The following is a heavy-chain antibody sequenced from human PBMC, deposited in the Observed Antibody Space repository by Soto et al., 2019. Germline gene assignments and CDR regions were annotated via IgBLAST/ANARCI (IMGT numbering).Heavy chain of an antibody. D-gene: IGHD6-13*01. Sequence: QVQLQESGPGLVKPSETLSLTCIVSGASISSRSSYWGWIRQPPGKGLEWVGTFYSGSTYNNPSLKSRVTISVDTSKNQFSLKLNSVAAEDTAIYYCATTRGIAVGGSFDHWGQGTLVTVSS. CDR1: GASISSRSSY. CDR2: FYSGST. CDR3: ATTRGIAVGGSFDH. V-gene: IGHV4-39*01. J-gene: IGHJ5*02.